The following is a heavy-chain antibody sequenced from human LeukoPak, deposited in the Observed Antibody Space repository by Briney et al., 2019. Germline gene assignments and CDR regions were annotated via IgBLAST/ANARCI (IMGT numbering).Heavy chain of an antibody. Sequence: GGSLRLSCAAFGFTFSSYAMSWVRQAPGKGLEWVSAISGSGGSTYYADSVKGRFTISRDNSKNTLYLQMNSLRAEDTAVYYCAKVKHYYDSSGYSYYFDYWGQGTLVTVSS. J-gene: IGHJ4*02. CDR1: GFTFSSYA. CDR2: ISGSGGST. V-gene: IGHV3-23*01. D-gene: IGHD3-22*01. CDR3: AKVKHYYDSSGYSYYFDY.